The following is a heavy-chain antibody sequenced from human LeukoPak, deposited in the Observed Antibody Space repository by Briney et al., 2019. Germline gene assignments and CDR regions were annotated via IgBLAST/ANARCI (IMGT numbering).Heavy chain of an antibody. CDR2: ISYDGSNK. CDR3: ARTYGSGSYSFDY. D-gene: IGHD3-10*01. J-gene: IGHJ4*02. CDR1: GFTFSSYG. Sequence: QPGGSLRLSCAASGFTFSSYGMHWVRQAPGKGLEWVAVISYDGSNKYYADSVKGRFTISRDNAKNSLYLQMNSLRAEDTAVYYCARTYGSGSYSFDYWGQGTLVTVSS. V-gene: IGHV3-30*03.